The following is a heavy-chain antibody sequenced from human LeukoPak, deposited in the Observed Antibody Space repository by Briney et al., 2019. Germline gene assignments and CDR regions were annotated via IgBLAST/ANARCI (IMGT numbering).Heavy chain of an antibody. CDR3: ARDLEVAAAPDF. Sequence: GGSLRLSCAGSGFTFSTYSMNWVRQAPGKGLEWVSSISSSSGYIYYADSVKGRFTISRDNAKNSLYLQMNSLRAEDTAVYYCARDLEVAAAPDFWGQGTLVTVSS. D-gene: IGHD2-15*01. V-gene: IGHV3-21*01. CDR2: ISSSSGYI. J-gene: IGHJ4*02. CDR1: GFTFSTYS.